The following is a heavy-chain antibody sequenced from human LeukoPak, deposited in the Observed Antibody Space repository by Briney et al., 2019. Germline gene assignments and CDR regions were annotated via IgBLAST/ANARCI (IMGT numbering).Heavy chain of an antibody. D-gene: IGHD4-17*01. CDR1: GGSFSGYQ. CDR3: ARIYGNYIIF. Sequence: PSETLSLTCAVYGGSFSGYQWSWIRQSPGKGLEWIGEINDRGSANYTPSLKSRVTISVDTSKNQFSLKLNSVTAADAAVYYCARIYGNYIIFWGQGTLVTVSS. V-gene: IGHV4-34*01. J-gene: IGHJ4*02. CDR2: INDRGSA.